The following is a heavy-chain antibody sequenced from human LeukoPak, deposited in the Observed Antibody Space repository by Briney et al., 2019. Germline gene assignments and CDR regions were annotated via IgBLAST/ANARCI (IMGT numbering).Heavy chain of an antibody. CDR3: ARGGSYDFWSGYYPNFDY. CDR2: MNPNSGNT. V-gene: IGHV1-8*01. Sequence: ASVKVSCKASGYTFTSYDINWVRQATGQGLEWMGWMNPNSGNTGYAQKFQGRVTMTRNTSISTAYMELSSLRSEDTAAYYCARGGSYDFWSGYYPNFDYWGQGTLVTVSS. J-gene: IGHJ4*02. CDR1: GYTFTSYD. D-gene: IGHD3-3*01.